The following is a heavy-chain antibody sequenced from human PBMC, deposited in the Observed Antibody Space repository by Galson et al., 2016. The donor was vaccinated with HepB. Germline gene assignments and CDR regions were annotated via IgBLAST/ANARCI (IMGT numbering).Heavy chain of an antibody. Sequence: SLRLSCAASGFTFSSYSMNWVRQAPGKGLEWVSSISSSSSCIYYADSVKGRFTISRDNAKNSRFLQMNSLRAVDTAVYYCARDLDSSGYYSLDSWGQGTLVTVSS. J-gene: IGHJ4*02. CDR3: ARDLDSSGYYSLDS. V-gene: IGHV3-21*01. CDR2: ISSSSSCI. CDR1: GFTFSSYS. D-gene: IGHD3-22*01.